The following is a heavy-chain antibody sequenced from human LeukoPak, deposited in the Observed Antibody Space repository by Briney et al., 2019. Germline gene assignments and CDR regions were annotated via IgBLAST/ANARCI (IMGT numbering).Heavy chain of an antibody. CDR2: ISGSGNST. Sequence: GGSLRLSCAASGFTFNNYAMIWVRQAPGKGLEWVSVISGSGNSTYYADSVKGRFTISRDNSKNTLYLQMNSLRAEDTAVYYCAKSDSSARYFFDYWGQGALVTVSS. CDR3: AKSDSSARYFFDY. D-gene: IGHD2-21*01. CDR1: GFTFNNYA. V-gene: IGHV3-23*01. J-gene: IGHJ4*02.